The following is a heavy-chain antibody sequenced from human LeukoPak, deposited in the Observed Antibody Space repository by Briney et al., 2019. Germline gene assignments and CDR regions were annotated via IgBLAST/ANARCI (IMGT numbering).Heavy chain of an antibody. CDR1: GFTFSSYA. CDR3: AKGHGVYYYYYMDV. V-gene: IGHV3-23*01. J-gene: IGHJ6*03. Sequence: PGGSLRLSCAASGFTFSSYAMSWVRQAPGKGLEWVSAISGSGGSTYYADSVKGRFTISRDNSKNTLYLQMNSLRAEDTAVCYCAKGHGVYYYYYMDVWGKGTTVTVSS. D-gene: IGHD4-17*01. CDR2: ISGSGGST.